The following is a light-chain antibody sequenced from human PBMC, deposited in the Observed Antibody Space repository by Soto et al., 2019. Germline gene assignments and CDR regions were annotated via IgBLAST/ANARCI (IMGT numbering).Light chain of an antibody. Sequence: QLVLTQPPSVSGAPGQRVTISCTGSSSNIGAGYDVHWYQQLPGTAPKLLIYGNSNRPSGVPDRFSGSKSGTSASLAITGHQAEDEADYYCQSYDSSLIGYVVFGGGTQVTVL. CDR1: SSNIGAGYD. J-gene: IGLJ2*01. V-gene: IGLV1-40*01. CDR3: QSYDSSLIGYVV. CDR2: GNS.